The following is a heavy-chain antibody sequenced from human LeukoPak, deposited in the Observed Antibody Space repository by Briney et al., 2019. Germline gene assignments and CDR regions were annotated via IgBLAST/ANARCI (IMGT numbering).Heavy chain of an antibody. CDR1: GFTFSSYS. CDR3: ARANDYGDPLPRYMDV. CDR2: ITSSSSSTI. J-gene: IGHJ6*03. Sequence: PGGSLRLSCAASGFTFSSYSMNWVRQAPGKGLEWVSYITSSSSSTIYYADSVKGRFTISRDNAKNSLYLQMNSLRAEDTAVYYCARANDYGDPLPRYMDVWGKGTTVTVSS. V-gene: IGHV3-48*01. D-gene: IGHD4-17*01.